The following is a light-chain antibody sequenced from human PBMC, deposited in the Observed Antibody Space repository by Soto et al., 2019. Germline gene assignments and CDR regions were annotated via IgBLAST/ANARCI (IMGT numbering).Light chain of an antibody. V-gene: IGKV3-20*01. CDR2: GAS. CDR1: QSVDSAF. CDR3: QQYGSSPIT. Sequence: MVLAQAPGVLSLSPGDRATLSCRASQSVDSAFFAWYQQKSGQAPRLLIYGASNRVTGIPGRFSGSGSGTDFTLTISRLEPEDFAVYYCQQYGSSPITFGQGTRLEI. J-gene: IGKJ5*01.